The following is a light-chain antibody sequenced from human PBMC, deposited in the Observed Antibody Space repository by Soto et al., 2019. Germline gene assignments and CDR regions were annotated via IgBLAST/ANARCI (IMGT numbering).Light chain of an antibody. J-gene: IGKJ3*01. V-gene: IGKV3-20*01. Sequence: EIVLTQSPGTLSLSPGERATLSCRASQSVSSSYLAWYQQKPGQAPRLLTYGASSRATGIRDRFSGSGSGTDFTLTSSRLEPEDFAVYYCQQYGSSRFTFGPGTKEDIK. CDR3: QQYGSSRFT. CDR2: GAS. CDR1: QSVSSSY.